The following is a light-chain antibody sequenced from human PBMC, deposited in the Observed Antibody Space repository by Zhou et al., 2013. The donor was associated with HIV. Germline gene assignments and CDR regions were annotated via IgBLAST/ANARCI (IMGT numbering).Light chain of an antibody. CDR3: QQYGSSRRT. V-gene: IGKV3-20*01. CDR1: HTVTSNY. J-gene: IGKJ1*01. CDR2: GAS. Sequence: EIVLTQSPGTLSLSPGERATLSCRASHTVTSNYLAWYQHKPGQGPKVLIFGASTRANGIPGRFSGSGSGTEFTLTISRLEPEDFAVYYCQQYGSSRRTFGQGTKVEIK.